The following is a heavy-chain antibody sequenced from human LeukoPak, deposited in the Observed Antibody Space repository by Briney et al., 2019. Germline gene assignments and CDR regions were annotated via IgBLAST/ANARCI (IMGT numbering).Heavy chain of an antibody. D-gene: IGHD2-15*01. V-gene: IGHV1-69*13. CDR3: ARDFLDCSGGSCPEVVWFDP. J-gene: IGHJ5*02. Sequence: SVNVSCKASGGTFSSYAISWVRQAPGQGLEWMGGIIPIFGTGNYAQKFQGRVTITADESTSTAYMELSSLRSEDTAVYYCARDFLDCSGGSCPEVVWFDPWGQGTLVTVSS. CDR1: GGTFSSYA. CDR2: IIPIFGTG.